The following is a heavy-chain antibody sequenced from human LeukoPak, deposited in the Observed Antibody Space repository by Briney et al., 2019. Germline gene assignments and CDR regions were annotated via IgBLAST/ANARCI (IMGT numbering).Heavy chain of an antibody. V-gene: IGHV1-46*01. J-gene: IGHJ3*02. CDR1: GYTFISYY. D-gene: IGHD4-11*01. Sequence: GASVKVSCKASGYTFISYYIHWVRQAPGQGLEWMGIINPSGGSTRYAQKFQGRVTMTRDTSTGTIYMELSSLRPEDTAVYFCARDSGTVSDAFDIWGQGTMVTVSS. CDR3: ARDSGTVSDAFDI. CDR2: INPSGGST.